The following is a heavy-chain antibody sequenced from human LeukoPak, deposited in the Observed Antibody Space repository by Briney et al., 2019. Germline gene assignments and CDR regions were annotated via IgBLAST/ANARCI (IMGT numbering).Heavy chain of an antibody. CDR2: IYHSGST. CDR3: ARGARGWFGELSSYYFDY. J-gene: IGHJ4*02. Sequence: SETLSLTCTVSGYSISSGYYWGWIRQPPGNGLEWIGSIYHSGSTYYNPSLKSRVTISVDTSKNQFSLKLSSVTAADTAVYYCARGARGWFGELSSYYFDYWGQGTLVTVSS. CDR1: GYSISSGYY. D-gene: IGHD3-10*01. V-gene: IGHV4-38-2*02.